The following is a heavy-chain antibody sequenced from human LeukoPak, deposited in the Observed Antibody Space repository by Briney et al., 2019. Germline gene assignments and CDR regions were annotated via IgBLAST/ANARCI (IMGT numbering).Heavy chain of an antibody. J-gene: IGHJ2*01. CDR3: ARGRKDWYVDL. CDR1: GFTFSSYW. D-gene: IGHD1-14*01. CDR2: INSDGSST. Sequence: GGSLRFSCAASGFTFSSYWMHWVRQAPGKGLVWVSRINSDGSSTSYADSVKGRFTISRDNAKNTLYLQMNSLRAEDTAVHYCARGRKDWYVDLWGRGTLVTVSS. V-gene: IGHV3-74*01.